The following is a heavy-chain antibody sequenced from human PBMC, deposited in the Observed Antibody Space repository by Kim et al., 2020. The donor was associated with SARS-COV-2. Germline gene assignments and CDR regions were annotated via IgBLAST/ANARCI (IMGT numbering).Heavy chain of an antibody. V-gene: IGHV4-59*01. CDR2: IYYSGST. Sequence: SVTLSLTCTVSGGPISSYYWSWIRQPPGKGLEWIGYIYYSGSTNYNPSFKSRVTISVDTSNNKFSLTLSYVTAPDTAAYYCSRGVLVWQRGGYFDHSAQG. D-gene: IGHD6-25*01. CDR3: SRGVLVWQRGGYFDH. CDR1: GGPISSYY. J-gene: IGHJ4*02.